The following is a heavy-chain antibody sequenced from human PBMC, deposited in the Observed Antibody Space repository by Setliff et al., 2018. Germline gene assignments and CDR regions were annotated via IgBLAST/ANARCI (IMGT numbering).Heavy chain of an antibody. Sequence: SETLSLTCAVYGESFDNHYWTWIRQPPGERLEWIGEINHRGFTDYKPSLKSRLTMSVDTSRNQFSLNLGSVTAADTGVYYCARGRIAERPEAIDYWGQGTPGTVSS. CDR3: ARGRIAERPEAIDY. J-gene: IGHJ4*02. CDR1: GESFDNHY. V-gene: IGHV4-34*01. D-gene: IGHD6-6*01. CDR2: INHRGFT.